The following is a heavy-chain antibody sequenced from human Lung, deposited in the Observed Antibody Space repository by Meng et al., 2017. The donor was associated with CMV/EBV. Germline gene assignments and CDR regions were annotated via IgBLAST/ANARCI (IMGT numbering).Heavy chain of an antibody. CDR1: GFPFFTYA. V-gene: IGHV3-23*01. D-gene: IGHD4-17*01. CDR3: AKWMGSSVIPGDYVNAMDV. CDR2: ISGSGVST. Sequence: GRSLRLSFPASGFPFFTYAMSWVRQAPGKGLEWVSVISGSGVSTLDADSVKGRFTIYRDNSKNTLFLQMNSLRPEDTAAYYCAKWMGSSVIPGDYVNAMDVWGQGTTVTVSS. J-gene: IGHJ6*02.